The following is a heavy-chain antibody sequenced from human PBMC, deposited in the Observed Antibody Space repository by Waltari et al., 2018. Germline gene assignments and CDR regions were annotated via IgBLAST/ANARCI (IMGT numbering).Heavy chain of an antibody. CDR1: GGSISSYY. CDR2: IYTSGST. V-gene: IGHV4-4*09. D-gene: IGHD5-12*01. J-gene: IGHJ5*02. CDR3: ARVRIVATINGWFDP. Sequence: QVQLQESGPGLVKPSETLSLTCTVSGGSISSYYWSWIRQPPGKGLEWIGYIYTSGSTNYTPSLKSRVTISVDTSKNQFSLKLSSVTAADTAVYYCARVRIVATINGWFDPWGQGTLVTVSS.